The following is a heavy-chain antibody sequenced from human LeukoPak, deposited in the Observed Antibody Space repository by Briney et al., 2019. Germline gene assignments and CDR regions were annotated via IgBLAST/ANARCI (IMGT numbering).Heavy chain of an antibody. CDR1: GGTFSSYA. D-gene: IGHD6-19*01. CDR3: VSSGSSGGYYYYGMDV. V-gene: IGHV1-69*04. CDR2: IIPILGIA. Sequence: SVKVSCKASGGTFSSYAISWVRQAPGQGLEWMGRIIPILGIANYAQKFQGRVTITADKSTSTAYMELSSLRSEDTAVYYCVSSGSSGGYYYYGMDVWGQGTTVTVSS. J-gene: IGHJ6*02.